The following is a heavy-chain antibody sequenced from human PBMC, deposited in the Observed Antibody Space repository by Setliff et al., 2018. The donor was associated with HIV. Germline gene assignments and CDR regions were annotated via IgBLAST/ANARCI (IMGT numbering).Heavy chain of an antibody. V-gene: IGHV4-61*02. D-gene: IGHD6-19*01. CDR2: IYTSGST. CDR3: ARDRGHSSGWYSGSFDY. J-gene: IGHJ4*02. CDR1: GGSISSGSYY. Sequence: NPSETLSLTCTVSGGSISSGSYYWSWIRQPAGKGLEWIGRIYTSGSTNYNPSLKSRVTISVDTSKNQFSLKLSSVTAADTAVYYCARDRGHSSGWYSGSFDYWGQGTLVTVSS.